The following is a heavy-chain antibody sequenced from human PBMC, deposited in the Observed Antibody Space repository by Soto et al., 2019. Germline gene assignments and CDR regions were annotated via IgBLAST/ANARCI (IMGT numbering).Heavy chain of an antibody. J-gene: IGHJ4*02. CDR3: ARLTSVTTRATRSFDY. Sequence: SETLSLTCTVSGGSISSYYWSWIRQPPGKGLEWIGYIYYSGSTNYNPSLKSRVTISVDTSKNQFSLKLSSVTAADTAVYYCARLTSVTTRATRSFDYWGQGTLVTVS. D-gene: IGHD4-17*01. CDR2: IYYSGST. CDR1: GGSISSYY. V-gene: IGHV4-59*08.